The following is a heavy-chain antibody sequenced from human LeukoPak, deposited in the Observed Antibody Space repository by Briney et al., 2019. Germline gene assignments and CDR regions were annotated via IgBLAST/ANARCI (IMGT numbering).Heavy chain of an antibody. D-gene: IGHD2-2*01. J-gene: IGHJ6*04. V-gene: IGHV3-30*02. CDR2: IRYDGSNK. Sequence: GGSLRLSCAASGFTFSSYGMHWVRQAPGKGLEWVAFIRYDGSNKYYADSVKGRFTISRDNSKNTLYLQTNSLRAEDTAVYYCAKDYRPYCSSTSCTSMDVWGKGTTVTVSS. CDR3: AKDYRPYCSSTSCTSMDV. CDR1: GFTFSSYG.